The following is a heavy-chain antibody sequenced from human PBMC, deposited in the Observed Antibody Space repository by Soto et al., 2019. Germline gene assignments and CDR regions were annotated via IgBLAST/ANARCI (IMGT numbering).Heavy chain of an antibody. CDR3: ARDYGDYTFDAFDI. V-gene: IGHV4-31*03. Sequence: PSETLSLTCTVSGGSISSGSYYWSWIRQHPGKGLEWIGYIYYSGSTSYNPSLKSRVAMSVDTSKNQFSLKLSSVTAADTAVYFCARDYGDYTFDAFDIWGQGTMVTVSS. D-gene: IGHD4-17*01. J-gene: IGHJ3*02. CDR2: IYYSGST. CDR1: GGSISSGSYY.